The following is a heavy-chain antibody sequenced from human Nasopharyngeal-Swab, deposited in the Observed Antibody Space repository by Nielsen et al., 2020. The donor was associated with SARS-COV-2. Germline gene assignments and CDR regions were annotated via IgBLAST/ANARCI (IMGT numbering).Heavy chain of an antibody. CDR2: ISYDGSNK. Sequence: GESLKISCAASGFIFSSYGMHWVRQAPGKGLEWVAVISYDGSNKYYADSVKGRFTISRDNSKNTLYLQMNSLRAEDTAVYYCAKEGRPGASLFPDYWGQGTLVTVSS. D-gene: IGHD2-21*01. CDR1: GFIFSSYG. J-gene: IGHJ4*02. CDR3: AKEGRPGASLFPDY. V-gene: IGHV3-30*18.